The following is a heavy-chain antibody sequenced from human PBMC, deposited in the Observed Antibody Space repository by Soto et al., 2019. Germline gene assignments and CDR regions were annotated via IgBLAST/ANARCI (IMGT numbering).Heavy chain of an antibody. V-gene: IGHV3-30-3*01. J-gene: IGHJ6*02. CDR3: TKIPFRSSSAGGYYYFGMDV. CDR1: GFTFSSYA. Sequence: QVQLVESGGGVVQPGRSLRLSCAASGFTFSSYAMHWVRQAPGKGLEWVSVISNDGSKNSYAESVKGRFTISRDNSKNTLYLQMNSLRGEDTAMYYCTKIPFRSSSAGGYYYFGMDVWGQGTTLTVS. CDR2: ISNDGSKN. D-gene: IGHD6-6*01.